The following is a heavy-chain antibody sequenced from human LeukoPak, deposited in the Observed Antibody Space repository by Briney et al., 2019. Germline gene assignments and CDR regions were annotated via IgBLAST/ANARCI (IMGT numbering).Heavy chain of an antibody. D-gene: IGHD3-22*01. V-gene: IGHV4-31*03. CDR3: ARTTSPAGGSYYYDSSGYSSDAFDI. J-gene: IGHJ3*02. CDR2: IYYSGST. Sequence: SETLSLTCTVSGGSISSGGYYRSWIRQHPGKGLEWIVYIYYSGSTYHNPSLKSRVTISVDTSKNQFSLKLSSVTAADTAVYYCARTTSPAGGSYYYDSSGYSSDAFDIWGQGTMVTVSS. CDR1: GGSISSGGYY.